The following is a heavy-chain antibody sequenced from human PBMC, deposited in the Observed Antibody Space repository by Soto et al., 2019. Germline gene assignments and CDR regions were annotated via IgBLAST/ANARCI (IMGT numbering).Heavy chain of an antibody. V-gene: IGHV4-31*03. CDR3: ARDYRRYSSIHYYYYGMDV. J-gene: IGHJ6*02. CDR2: IYYSGST. CDR1: GGSISSGGYY. Sequence: QVQLQESGPGLVKPSQTLSLTCTVSGGSISSGGYYWSWIRQHPGKGLEWIGYIYYSGSTYYNPSLKSRVTISVDTSKNQFSLKLSSVTAADTAVYYCARDYRRYSSIHYYYYGMDVWGQGTTVTVSS. D-gene: IGHD6-13*01.